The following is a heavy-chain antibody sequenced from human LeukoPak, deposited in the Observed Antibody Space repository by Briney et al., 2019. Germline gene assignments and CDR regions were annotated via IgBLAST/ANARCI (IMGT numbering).Heavy chain of an antibody. V-gene: IGHV1-8*01. J-gene: IGHJ4*02. CDR1: GYTFTSYD. CDR2: MNPNSGNT. D-gene: IGHD3-22*01. CDR3: ARVNDSSGYYVYYFDY. Sequence: VASVKVSCKASGYTFTSYDINWVRQATGQGLEWMGWMNPNSGNTGYAQKFQGRVTITTDESTSTAYMELSSLRSEDTAVYYCARVNDSSGYYVYYFDYWGQGTLVTVSS.